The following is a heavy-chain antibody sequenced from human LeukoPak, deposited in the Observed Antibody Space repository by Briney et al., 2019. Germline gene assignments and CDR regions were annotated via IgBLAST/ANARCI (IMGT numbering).Heavy chain of an antibody. D-gene: IGHD3-22*01. CDR2: IYYTGST. CDR1: GASISGSGYY. J-gene: IGHJ4*02. CDR3: ARHFGDGGGYLQYYFDY. V-gene: IGHV4-39*07. Sequence: SETLSLTCAVSGASISGSGYYLGWIRQRPGKGLGWIGNIYYTGSTYYNASLQRRVTISIDMSKNQFSLRLRSVTAADTAVYYCARHFGDGGGYLQYYFDYWGQGTLVTVSS.